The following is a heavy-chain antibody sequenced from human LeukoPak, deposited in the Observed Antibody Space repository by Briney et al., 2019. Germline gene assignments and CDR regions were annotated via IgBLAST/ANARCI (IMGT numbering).Heavy chain of an antibody. D-gene: IGHD6-19*01. V-gene: IGHV1-2*02. CDR2: INPNSGGT. CDR1: GYTFTGYH. J-gene: IGHJ4*02. CDR3: ARVQALYSSGWYGLRY. Sequence: ASVKVSCKASGYTFTGYHMHWVRQAPGQGLEWMGWINPNSGGTNYAQKFQGRVTMTRDTSISTAYMELSRLRSDDTAVYYCARVQALYSSGWYGLRYWGQGTLVTVSS.